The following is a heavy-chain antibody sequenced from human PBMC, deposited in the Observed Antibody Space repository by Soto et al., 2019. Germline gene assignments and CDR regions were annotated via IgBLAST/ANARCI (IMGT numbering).Heavy chain of an antibody. CDR3: ASLGTTVTTFDY. V-gene: IGHV4-4*02. CDR1: GGSISSSNW. J-gene: IGHJ4*02. D-gene: IGHD4-4*01. CDR2: IYHSGST. Sequence: SETLSLTCAVSGGSISSSNWWSCVRQPPGKGLEWIGEIYHSGSTNYNPSLKSRVTISVDKSKNQFSLKLSSVTAADTAVYYCASLGTTVTTFDYWGQGTLVTVSS.